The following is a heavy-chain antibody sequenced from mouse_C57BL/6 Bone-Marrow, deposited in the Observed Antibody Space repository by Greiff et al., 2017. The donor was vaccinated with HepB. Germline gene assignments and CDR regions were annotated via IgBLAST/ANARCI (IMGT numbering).Heavy chain of an antibody. CDR2: ISSGGSYT. Sequence: VQLKQSGGDLVKPGGSLKLSCAASGFTFSSYGMSWVRQTPDKRLEWVATISSGGSYTYYPDSVKGRFTISRDNAKNTLYLQMSSLKSEDTAMYYCARRRSNLRLWYFDVWGTGTTVTVSS. V-gene: IGHV5-6*01. CDR3: ARRRSNLRLWYFDV. J-gene: IGHJ1*03. CDR1: GFTFSSYG. D-gene: IGHD3-2*02.